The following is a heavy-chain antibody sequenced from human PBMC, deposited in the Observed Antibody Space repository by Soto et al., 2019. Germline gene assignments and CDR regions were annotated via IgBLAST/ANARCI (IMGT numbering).Heavy chain of an antibody. CDR3: SRGPPAYYYDSSGYYPGYFQH. CDR2: INPSGGST. V-gene: IGHV1-46*01. D-gene: IGHD3-22*01. CDR1: GYTFTSYY. Sequence: ASVKVSCKASGYTFTSYYMHWVRQAPGQGLEWMGIINPSGGSTSYAQKFQGRVTMTRDTSTSTVYMELSSLRSEDTAVYYCSRGPPAYYYDSSGYYPGYFQHWGQGTLVTVSS. J-gene: IGHJ1*01.